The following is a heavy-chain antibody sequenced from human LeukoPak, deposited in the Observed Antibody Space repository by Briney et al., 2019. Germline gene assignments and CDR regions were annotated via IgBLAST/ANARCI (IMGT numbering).Heavy chain of an antibody. D-gene: IGHD3-3*01. J-gene: IGHJ4*02. Sequence: SETLSLTCAVYGGSFSGYYWSWIRQPAGEGLQWIGRIYSSGSTNYNPSLKSRVTMSVDTSKNQFSLKLSSVTAADTAVYYCARLGSTYYEYYFDYWGQGTLVTVSS. V-gene: IGHV4-59*10. CDR1: GGSFSGYY. CDR3: ARLGSTYYEYYFDY. CDR2: IYSSGST.